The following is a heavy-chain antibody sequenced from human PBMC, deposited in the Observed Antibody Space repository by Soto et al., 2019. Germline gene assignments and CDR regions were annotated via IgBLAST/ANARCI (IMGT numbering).Heavy chain of an antibody. CDR2: IYYSGST. D-gene: IGHD5-18*01. CDR1: GGSISSSSYY. V-gene: IGHV4-39*07. J-gene: IGHJ6*02. CDR3: ASYGYSSDYGMDV. Sequence: SGTLSLTCTVSGGSISSSSYYWGWIRQPPGKGLEWIGSIYYSGSTYYNPSLKSRVTMTEDTSTDTAYMELSSLRSEDTAVYYCASYGYSSDYGMDVWGQGTTVTVSS.